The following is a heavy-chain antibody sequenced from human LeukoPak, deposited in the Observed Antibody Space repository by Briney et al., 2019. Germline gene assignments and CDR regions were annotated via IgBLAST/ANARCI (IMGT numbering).Heavy chain of an antibody. CDR2: INWSGGVT. D-gene: IGHD1-14*01. J-gene: IGHJ6*02. CDR3: IKDIRPGGMDV. Sequence: PGGSLRLSCAASGFTLDDYAMHWVRQAPGKGLEWVPGINWSGGVTGYADSVKGRFTISGDNAKNSLYLQMNSLRAEDTAIYYCIKDIRPGGMDVWGQGTTVTVSS. CDR1: GFTLDDYA. V-gene: IGHV3-9*01.